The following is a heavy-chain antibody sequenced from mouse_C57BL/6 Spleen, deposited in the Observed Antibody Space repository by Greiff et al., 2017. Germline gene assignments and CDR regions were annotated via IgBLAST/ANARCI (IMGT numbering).Heavy chain of an antibody. CDR1: GYTFTSYG. CDR3: ARVYYDYDGDYFDY. J-gene: IGHJ2*02. D-gene: IGHD2-4*01. CDR2: IYPRSGNT. V-gene: IGHV1-81*01. Sequence: VQLQESGAELARPGASVKLSCKASGYTFTSYGISWVKQRTGQGLEWIGEIYPRSGNTYYNEKFKGKATLTADKSSSTAYMELRSLTSEDSAIYFCARVYYDYDGDYFDYWGQGTSRTVSS.